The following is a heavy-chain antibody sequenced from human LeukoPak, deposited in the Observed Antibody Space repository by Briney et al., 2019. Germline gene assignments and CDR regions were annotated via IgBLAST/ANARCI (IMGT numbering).Heavy chain of an antibody. Sequence: PGGSLRLSCAVSGFIFSTYAMHWVSQAPGKGLEWVAVISYHGRDQYYADSVKGRFTISRDNSKSTLSLQMNSLRAEDTAVYYCARQDCSSGSCYNDYWGQGILVTVSS. V-gene: IGHV3-30*04. CDR3: ARQDCSSGSCYNDY. CDR1: GFIFSTYA. J-gene: IGHJ4*02. D-gene: IGHD2-2*02. CDR2: ISYHGRDQ.